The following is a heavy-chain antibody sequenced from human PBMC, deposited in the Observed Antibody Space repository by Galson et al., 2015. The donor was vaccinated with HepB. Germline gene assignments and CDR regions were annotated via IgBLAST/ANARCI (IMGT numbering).Heavy chain of an antibody. V-gene: IGHV1-2*02. CDR3: ARNGVYSLDY. J-gene: IGHJ4*02. CDR1: GYTFTGYY. D-gene: IGHD4-17*01. Sequence: SVKVSCKASGYTFTGYYMHWVRQAPGQGLEWMGWVNPNSGGTNYAQKFQGRVTISVDKSKNQFSLRLNSVTAADTAVYYCARNGVYSLDYWGQGTLVTASS. CDR2: VNPNSGGT.